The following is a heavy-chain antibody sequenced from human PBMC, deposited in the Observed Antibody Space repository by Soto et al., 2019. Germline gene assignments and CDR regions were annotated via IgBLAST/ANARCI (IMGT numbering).Heavy chain of an antibody. V-gene: IGHV1-3*01. CDR1: GYTFTSYA. CDR2: INAGNGNT. D-gene: IGHD3-22*01. Sequence: ASVKVSCKASGYTFTSYAMHWVRQAPGQRLEWMGWINAGNGNTKYSQKFQGRVTMTTDTSTSTAYMELRSLRSDDTAVYYCARDTSPYYDSSGYYYPHIWGQGTMVTVSS. CDR3: ARDTSPYYDSSGYYYPHI. J-gene: IGHJ3*02.